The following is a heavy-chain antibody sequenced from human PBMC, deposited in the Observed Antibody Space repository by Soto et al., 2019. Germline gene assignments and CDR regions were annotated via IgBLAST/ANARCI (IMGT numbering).Heavy chain of an antibody. CDR1: GFTFSSYA. V-gene: IGHV3-23*01. CDR2: ISGSGGST. CDR3: AKAVGYCSSTSCSAV. J-gene: IGHJ4*02. Sequence: GGSLRLSCAAAGFTFSSYAMSWVRQAPGKGLEWVSAISGSGGSTYYADSVKGRFTISRGNSKNTLYLQMNSLRAEDTAVYYCAKAVGYCSSTSCSAVWGQGTLVTVSS. D-gene: IGHD2-2*01.